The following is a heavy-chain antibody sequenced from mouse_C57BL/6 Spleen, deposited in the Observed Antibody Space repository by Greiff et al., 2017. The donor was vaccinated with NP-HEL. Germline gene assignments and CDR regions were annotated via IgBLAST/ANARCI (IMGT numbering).Heavy chain of an antibody. Sequence: VKLMESGPGLVAPSQSLSITCTVSGFSLTSYGVDWVRQSPGKGLEWLGVIWGVGSTNYNSALKSRMSISKDNSKSQVFLKMNSLQTDDTAMYYCARSMALYAMDYWGQGTSVTVSS. CDR2: IWGVGST. J-gene: IGHJ4*01. CDR1: GFSLTSYG. CDR3: ARSMALYAMDY. D-gene: IGHD1-1*02. V-gene: IGHV2-6*01.